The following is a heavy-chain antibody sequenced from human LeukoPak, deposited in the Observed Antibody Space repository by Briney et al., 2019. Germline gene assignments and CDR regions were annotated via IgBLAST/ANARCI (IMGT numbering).Heavy chain of an antibody. CDR2: IKPDGSAK. D-gene: IGHD6-13*01. CDR3: ARGHLGTAGIY. Sequence: GGSLRLSCAASGFTFSTFWMSWVRQAPGKGLEWVANIKPDGSAKYYVDSVRGRFTVSRDNAKSSLYLQMSSLRAEDTAVYYCARGHLGTAGIYWGQGTLVTVSS. J-gene: IGHJ4*02. V-gene: IGHV3-7*01. CDR1: GFTFSTFW.